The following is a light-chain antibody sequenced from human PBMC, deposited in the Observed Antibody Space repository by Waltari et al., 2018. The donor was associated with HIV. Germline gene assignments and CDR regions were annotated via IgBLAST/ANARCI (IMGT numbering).Light chain of an antibody. CDR3: QQYYGLPLS. Sequence: DIVMTQSPDSLAVSLGARATINCKASQSLLYRSNSRNYLAWYQKKPGQPPKLLMFWAATREPGVPDRFSASGSGTDFTLTISRLQAEDVAVYYCQQYYGLPLSFGQGTRLEIK. CDR1: QSLLYRSNSRNY. J-gene: IGKJ5*01. CDR2: WAA. V-gene: IGKV4-1*01.